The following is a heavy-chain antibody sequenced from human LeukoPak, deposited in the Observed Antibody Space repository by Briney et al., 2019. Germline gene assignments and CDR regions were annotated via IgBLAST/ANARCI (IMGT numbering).Heavy chain of an antibody. V-gene: IGHV3-73*01. Sequence: GGSLRLSCAASGFSLSGSAVQWVRQVSGKGLEWVGRIRTKPNNYATTYAASVKGRFTISRDDAKNMAYLQMNSLKTEDTAVYYCSRLRGTVTTDYYYSGVDVWGQGTAVTVSS. J-gene: IGHJ6*02. CDR3: SRLRGTVTTDYYYSGVDV. CDR1: GFSLSGSA. D-gene: IGHD4-17*01. CDR2: IRTKPNNYAT.